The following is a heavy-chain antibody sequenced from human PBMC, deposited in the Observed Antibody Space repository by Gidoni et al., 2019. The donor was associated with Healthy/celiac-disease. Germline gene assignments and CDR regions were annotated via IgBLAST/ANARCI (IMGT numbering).Heavy chain of an antibody. CDR1: GVTFGSYA. J-gene: IGHJ6*03. Sequence: EVQLVESGRGLVKAGRSLRHSCTASGVTFGSYARSWCRQAPGKGLEWVGFIRSKAYGGTTEYAASVKGIFTISRVDSKSIAYLQMNSLKTEDTAVYYCTRDCSGGSCYHYYMDVWGKGTTVTVSS. CDR3: TRDCSGGSCYHYYMDV. D-gene: IGHD2-15*01. CDR2: IRSKAYGGTT. V-gene: IGHV3-49*05.